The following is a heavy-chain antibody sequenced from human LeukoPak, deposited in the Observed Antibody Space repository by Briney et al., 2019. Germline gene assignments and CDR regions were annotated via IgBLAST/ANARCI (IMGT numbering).Heavy chain of an antibody. D-gene: IGHD3-22*01. J-gene: IGHJ5*02. CDR3: ARPTPDYYDSSGYYYNWFDP. V-gene: IGHV4-34*01. CDR1: GGSFSGYY. Sequence: PSETLSLTCAVYGGSFSGYYWSWIRQPPGKGLEWIGEINHSGSTNYNPSLKSRVTISVDTSKNQFSLKLSSVTAADTAVYYCARPTPDYYDSSGYYYNWFDPWGQGTLVTVSS. CDR2: INHSGST.